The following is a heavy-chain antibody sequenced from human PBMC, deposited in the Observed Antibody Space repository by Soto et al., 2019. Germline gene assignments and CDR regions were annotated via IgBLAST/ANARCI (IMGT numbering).Heavy chain of an antibody. V-gene: IGHV3-66*01. CDR3: ARARVTTPYPNWLDP. CDR1: GFTVSSNY. D-gene: IGHD4-17*01. J-gene: IGHJ5*02. Sequence: PGGSLRLSCAASGFTVSSNYVSWVRQAPGKGLEWVSVIYSGGSTYYADSVKGRFTISRDNSKNTLYLQMNSLRAEDTAVYYCARARVTTPYPNWLDPWGQGTLVTVSS. CDR2: IYSGGST.